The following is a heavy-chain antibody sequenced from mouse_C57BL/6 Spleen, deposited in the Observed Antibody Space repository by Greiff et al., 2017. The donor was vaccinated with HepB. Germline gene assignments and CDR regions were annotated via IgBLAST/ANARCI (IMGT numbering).Heavy chain of an antibody. CDR2: INYDGSST. CDR3: ARYSYDYGFLFDY. D-gene: IGHD2-4*01. J-gene: IGHJ2*01. Sequence: EVKLVESEGGLVQPGSSMKLSCTASGFTFSDYYMAWVRQVPEKGLEWVANINYDGSSTYYLDYLKSRFIISRDNAKNILYLQMSSLKSEDTATYYCARYSYDYGFLFDYWGQGTTLTVSS. CDR1: GFTFSDYY. V-gene: IGHV5-16*01.